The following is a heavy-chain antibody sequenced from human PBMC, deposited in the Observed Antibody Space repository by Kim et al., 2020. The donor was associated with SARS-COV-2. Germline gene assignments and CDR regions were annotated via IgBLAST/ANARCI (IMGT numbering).Heavy chain of an antibody. Sequence: SETLSLTCAVYGGSFSGYYWSWIRQPPGKGLEWIGEINHSGSTNYNPSLKSRVTISVDTSKNQFSLKLSSVTAADTAVYYCARGGKESFDYWGQGTLVTVSS. J-gene: IGHJ4*02. D-gene: IGHD3-10*01. V-gene: IGHV4-34*01. CDR2: INHSGST. CDR1: GGSFSGYY. CDR3: ARGGKESFDY.